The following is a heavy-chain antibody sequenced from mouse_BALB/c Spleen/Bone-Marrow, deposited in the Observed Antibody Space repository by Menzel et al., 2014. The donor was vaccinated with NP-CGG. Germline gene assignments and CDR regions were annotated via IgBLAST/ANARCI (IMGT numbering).Heavy chain of an antibody. V-gene: IGHV1-20*02. Sequence: VQLQQSGPELVKPGTSVKVSCKASGYAFTSYNIYWVKQSHGKSLEWIGYFDPYNGGTDYNQKFKGKATLTVDKSSSTAHMELRSLASEDSAVYYCARSGYYGSSYFDYWVQGTTLTVSS. J-gene: IGHJ2*01. CDR1: GYAFTSYN. CDR3: ARSGYYGSSYFDY. CDR2: FDPYNGGT. D-gene: IGHD1-1*01.